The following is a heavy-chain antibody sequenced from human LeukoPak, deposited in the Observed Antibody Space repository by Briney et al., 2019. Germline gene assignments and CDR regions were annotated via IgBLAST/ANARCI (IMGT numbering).Heavy chain of an antibody. J-gene: IGHJ4*02. CDR1: GGSFSGYY. Sequence: SETLSLTCAVYGGSFSGYYWSWIRQPPGKGQEWIGEINHSGSTNYNPSLKSRVTISVDTSKNQFSLKLSSVTAADTAVYYCARLTYSGYDFDYWGQGTLVTVSS. V-gene: IGHV4-34*01. CDR2: INHSGST. CDR3: ARLTYSGYDFDY. D-gene: IGHD5-12*01.